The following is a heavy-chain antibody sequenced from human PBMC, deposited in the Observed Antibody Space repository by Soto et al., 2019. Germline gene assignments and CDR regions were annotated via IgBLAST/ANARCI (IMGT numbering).Heavy chain of an antibody. CDR2: IITGNGNT. Sequence: ASVKVSCKASGYTFTSNAIHWVRQAPGQRPEWMGWIITGNGNTKYSQKFQGRVTITRDLSAETADMELTSLRSGDTAVYYCARGSGSSFPYFDSWAQGTLVTVSS. CDR1: GYTFTSNA. CDR3: ARGSGSSFPYFDS. D-gene: IGHD1-26*01. V-gene: IGHV1-3*04. J-gene: IGHJ4*02.